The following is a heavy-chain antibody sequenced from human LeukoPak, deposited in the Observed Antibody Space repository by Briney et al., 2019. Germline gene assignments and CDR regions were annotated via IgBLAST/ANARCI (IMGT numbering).Heavy chain of an antibody. D-gene: IGHD4-11*01. V-gene: IGHV4-59*01. CDR2: VDHTGST. CDR1: DDSITMYY. J-gene: IGHJ6*03. Sequence: SETLSLTCSVSDDSITMYYWTWIRQPPGKGLEWIGYVDHTGSTNFNPSLHGRVSISRDTSKNLFSLRLRSVTAADTAVYFCARGRVSSSTWYSTYYYYFYMDVWGKGTTVTVSS. CDR3: ARGRVSSSTWYSTYYYYFYMDV.